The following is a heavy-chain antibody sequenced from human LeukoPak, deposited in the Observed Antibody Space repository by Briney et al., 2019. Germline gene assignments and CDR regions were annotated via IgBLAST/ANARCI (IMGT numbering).Heavy chain of an antibody. CDR1: GDSINSLDL. Sequence: SGTLSLTCTVSGDSINSLDLWSWVRQPPGKGLEWIGEMYLSGTTHSNPSVKSRVTISIDKSKNQFFLNLSSVTAADTAVYYCAGLVGRYSSGLYFYYFDYWGQGTLVTVSS. J-gene: IGHJ4*02. D-gene: IGHD3-22*01. CDR3: AGLVGRYSSGLYFYYFDY. CDR2: MYLSGTT. V-gene: IGHV4-4*02.